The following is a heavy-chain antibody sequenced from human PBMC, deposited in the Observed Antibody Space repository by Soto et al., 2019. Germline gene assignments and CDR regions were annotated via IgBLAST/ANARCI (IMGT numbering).Heavy chain of an antibody. D-gene: IGHD3-10*01. V-gene: IGHV3-30*18. J-gene: IGHJ5*02. CDR2: ISYDGSNK. CDR3: AKDKDYYGSESYDGVDP. Sequence: GGSLRLSCAAAGFTFSSYGMHWVRQAPGKGLEWVAVISYDGSNKYYADSVKGRFTISRDNSKNTLYLQMNSLRAEDTAVYYCAKDKDYYGSESYDGVDPWGQGTLVTVSS. CDR1: GFTFSSYG.